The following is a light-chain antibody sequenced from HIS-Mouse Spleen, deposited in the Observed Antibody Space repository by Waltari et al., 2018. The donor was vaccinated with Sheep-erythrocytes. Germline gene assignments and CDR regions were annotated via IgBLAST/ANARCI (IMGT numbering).Light chain of an antibody. Sequence: PGQRVTISCSGSSSNIGSNTVNWYQQHPGTAPKLLIYSNNQRPSGVPDRFSGSKSGTSASLAISGLQSDDEADYYCAAWDDSLNGPVFGGGTKLTVL. CDR3: AAWDDSLNGPV. J-gene: IGLJ3*02. CDR2: SNN. CDR1: SSNIGSNT. V-gene: IGLV1-44*01.